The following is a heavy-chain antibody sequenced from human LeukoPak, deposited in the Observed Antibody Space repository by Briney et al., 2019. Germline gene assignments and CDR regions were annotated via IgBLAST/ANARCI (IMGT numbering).Heavy chain of an antibody. CDR1: GFTFSSYW. V-gene: IGHV3-7*01. CDR2: IKQDGSEK. Sequence: GGSLRLSCAASGFTFSSYWMSWVRQAPGKGLEWVANIKQDGSEKYYVDSVKGRFTISRDNAKNSMYLQMNSLRAEDTDVYYCLRGRLERLVGSNNYYRDVWGKGPTVTFPS. J-gene: IGHJ6*03. D-gene: IGHD6-6*01. CDR3: LRGRLERLVGSNNYYRDV.